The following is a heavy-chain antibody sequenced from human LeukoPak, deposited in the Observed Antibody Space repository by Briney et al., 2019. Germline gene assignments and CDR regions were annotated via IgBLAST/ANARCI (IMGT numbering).Heavy chain of an antibody. D-gene: IGHD3-10*01. V-gene: IGHV4-34*01. CDR2: INHSGST. CDR3: ARGERSVAPYIEGRNWFDP. J-gene: IGHJ5*02. Sequence: SETLSLTCAVYGGSFSGYYWSWIRQPPGKGLEWIGEINHSGSTNYNPSLKSRVTISEDTSKNQFSPKLRSVTPANTAVCSLARGERSVAPYIEGRNWFDPWGQGTLVTVSS. CDR1: GGSFSGYY.